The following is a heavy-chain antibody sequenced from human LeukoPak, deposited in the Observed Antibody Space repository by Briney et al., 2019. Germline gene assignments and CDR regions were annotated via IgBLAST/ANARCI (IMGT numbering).Heavy chain of an antibody. CDR1: GFTFSNAW. CDR3: TTENHDFWSGYYTYYYYYYMDV. D-gene: IGHD3-3*01. CDR2: IKSKTDGGTT. J-gene: IGHJ6*03. V-gene: IGHV3-15*01. Sequence: GGSLRLSCAASGFTFSNAWMSWVRQAPGKGLEWVGRIKSKTDGGTTDYAAPVKGRFTISRDDSKNTLYLQMNSLKTEDTAVYYCTTENHDFWSGYYTYYYYYYMDVWGKGTTVTVSS.